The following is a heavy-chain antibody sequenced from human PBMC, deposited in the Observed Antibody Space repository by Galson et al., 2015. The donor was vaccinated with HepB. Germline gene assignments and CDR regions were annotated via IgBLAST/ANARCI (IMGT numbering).Heavy chain of an antibody. V-gene: IGHV1-18*01. CDR2: ISAYNGNT. J-gene: IGHJ6*03. CDR1: GYTFTSYG. D-gene: IGHD1-7*01. CDR3: ARVGGVENWNYVRPYYYYYMDV. Sequence: SVKVSCKASGYTFTSYGISWVRQAPGQGLEWMGWISAYNGNTNYAQKLQGRVTMTTDTSTSTAYMELRSLRSDDTAVYYCARVGGVENWNYVRPYYYYYMDVWGKGTTVTVSS.